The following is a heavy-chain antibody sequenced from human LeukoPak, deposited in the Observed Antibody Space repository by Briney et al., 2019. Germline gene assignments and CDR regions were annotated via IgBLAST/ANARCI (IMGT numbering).Heavy chain of an antibody. J-gene: IGHJ5*02. CDR3: ARGARTYYYGSGSYYNKNWFDP. CDR2: IYTSGST. V-gene: IGHV4-4*08. CDR1: GGSISSYY. D-gene: IGHD3-10*01. Sequence: SETLSLTCTVSGGSISSYYWSWIRQPPGEGLEWIGRIYTSGSTNYNPSLKSRVTISVDTSKNQFSLKLSSVTAADTAVYYCARGARTYYYGSGSYYNKNWFDPWGQGTLVTVSS.